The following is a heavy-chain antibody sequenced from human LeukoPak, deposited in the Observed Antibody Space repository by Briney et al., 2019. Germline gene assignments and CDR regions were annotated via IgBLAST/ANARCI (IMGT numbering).Heavy chain of an antibody. CDR3: ARTGYSSSWYRVYYFDY. V-gene: IGHV1-69*02. CDR1: GGTFSSYT. CDR2: IIPILGIA. D-gene: IGHD6-13*01. Sequence: GASVKVSCKASGGTFSSYTISWVRQAPGQGLEWMGRIIPILGIANYAQKFQGRVTITADKSTSTAYMELSSLRSEDTAVYYCARTGYSSSWYRVYYFDYWGQGTLVTVSS. J-gene: IGHJ4*02.